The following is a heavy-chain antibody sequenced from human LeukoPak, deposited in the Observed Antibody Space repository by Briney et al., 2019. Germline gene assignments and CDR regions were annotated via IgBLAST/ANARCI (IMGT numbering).Heavy chain of an antibody. CDR3: VRQDNRVVTAIPHAFDI. CDR1: GGSFSGYY. J-gene: IGHJ3*02. D-gene: IGHD2-21*02. Sequence: SETLSLTCAVYGGSFSGYYWSWIRQPPGKGLEWIGEINHSGSTNYNPSLKSRVTISVDTSKNQFSLKLSSVTAADTAVYYCVRQDNRVVTAIPHAFDIWGQGTMVTVSS. CDR2: INHSGST. V-gene: IGHV4-34*01.